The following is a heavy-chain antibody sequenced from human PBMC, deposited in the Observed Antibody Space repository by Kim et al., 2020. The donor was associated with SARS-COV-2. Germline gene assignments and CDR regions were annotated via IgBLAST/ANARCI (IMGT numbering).Heavy chain of an antibody. CDR3: ARGYYDFWSGYYIGNYYGMDV. V-gene: IGHV4-59*01. CDR1: GGSISSYY. J-gene: IGHJ6*02. D-gene: IGHD3-3*01. Sequence: SETLSLTCTVSGGSISSYYWSWIRQPPGKGLEWIGYIYYSGSTNYNPSLKSRVTISVDTSKNQFSLKLSSVTAADTAVYYCARGYYDFWSGYYIGNYYGMDVWGQGTTVTVSS. CDR2: IYYSGST.